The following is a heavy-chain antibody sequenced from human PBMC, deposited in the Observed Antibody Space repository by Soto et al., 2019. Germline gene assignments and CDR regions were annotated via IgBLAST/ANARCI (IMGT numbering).Heavy chain of an antibody. CDR1: GFSFGTFA. V-gene: IGHV3-23*01. CDR3: VKCDVLKATSGGGFNWFDP. CDR2: IGGSGTMT. D-gene: IGHD3-16*01. J-gene: IGHJ5*02. Sequence: EVQLLESGGILAQPGGSLRLSCAASGFSFGTFAMNWVRQAPGEGLEWVSSIGGSGTMTHYADSVKGRFTITRDNSKNMVYMQINTLRAKETAVYYCVKCDVLKATSGGGFNWFDPWGQGTLVTVSS.